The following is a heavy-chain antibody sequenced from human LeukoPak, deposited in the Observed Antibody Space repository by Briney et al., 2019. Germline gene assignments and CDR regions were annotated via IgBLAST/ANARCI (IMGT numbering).Heavy chain of an antibody. CDR2: INPNSGGT. V-gene: IGHV1-2*02. CDR1: GYTFTGYY. J-gene: IGHJ4*02. CDR3: ARVDFWSGPRYTNYFDY. Sequence: GASVKVSCKASGYTFTGYYMHWVRQAPGQGLEWMGWINPNSGGTNYAQKFQGRVTMTRDTSISTAYMELSRLRSDDTAVYYCARVDFWSGPRYTNYFDYWGQGTLVTVSS. D-gene: IGHD3-3*01.